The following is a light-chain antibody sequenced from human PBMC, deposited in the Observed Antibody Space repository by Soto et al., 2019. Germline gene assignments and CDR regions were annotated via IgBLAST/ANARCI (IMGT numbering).Light chain of an antibody. CDR2: RAS. CDR1: QSLGGN. J-gene: IGKJ1*01. Sequence: IVMTQSPATLALSPGDTATLSCRASQSLGGNLAWYQQKPGQGPRLLIFRASSRAAGVPASFSASGSGTEFTLTISGLQYEDFATYYCQQYSNWHPWTFGPGTKVDIK. V-gene: IGKV3-15*01. CDR3: QQYSNWHPWT.